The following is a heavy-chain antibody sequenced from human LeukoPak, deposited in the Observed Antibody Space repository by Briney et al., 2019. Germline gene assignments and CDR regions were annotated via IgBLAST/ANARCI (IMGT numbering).Heavy chain of an antibody. V-gene: IGHV4-34*01. CDR3: ARLRFGRLASLDY. J-gene: IGHJ4*02. CDR1: GGSFSGYY. CDR2: INHSGST. Sequence: PSETLPLTCAVYGGSFSGYYWSWIRQPPGKGLEWIGEINHSGSTNYNPSLKSRVTISVDTSKNQFSLKLSSVTAADTAVYYCARLRFGRLASLDYWGQGTLVTVSS. D-gene: IGHD6-19*01.